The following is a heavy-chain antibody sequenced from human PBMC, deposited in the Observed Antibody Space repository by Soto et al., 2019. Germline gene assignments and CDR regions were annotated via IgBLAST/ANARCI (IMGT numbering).Heavy chain of an antibody. CDR2: IYYAGST. Sequence: SETLSLTCTVSGGSMISYYWSWIRQPPGRGLEWIGFIYYAGSTKYNPSLNSRVTISVDTSKNQFSLKLSSVTAAVTAVYYCARHCGGSGSYYNGPYYGMDVWGQGTTVTVSS. CDR1: GGSMISYY. D-gene: IGHD3-10*01. CDR3: ARHCGGSGSYYNGPYYGMDV. V-gene: IGHV4-59*08. J-gene: IGHJ6*02.